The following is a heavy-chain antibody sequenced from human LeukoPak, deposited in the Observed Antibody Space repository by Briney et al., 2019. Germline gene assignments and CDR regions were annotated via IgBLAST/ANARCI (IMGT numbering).Heavy chain of an antibody. J-gene: IGHJ6*02. CDR1: GGSISGSSYY. CDR2: INHSGST. D-gene: IGHD3-10*01. CDR3: ARVRGADYYYYYGMDV. Sequence: SETLSLTCTVSGGSISGSSYYWGWIRQPPGKGLEWIGEINHSGSTNYNPSLKSRVTISVDTSKNQFSLKLSSVTAADTAVYYCARVRGADYYYYYGMDVWGQGTTVTVSS. V-gene: IGHV4-39*01.